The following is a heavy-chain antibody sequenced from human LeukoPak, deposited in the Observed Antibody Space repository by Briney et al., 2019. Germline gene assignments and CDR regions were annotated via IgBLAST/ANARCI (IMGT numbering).Heavy chain of an antibody. V-gene: IGHV1-69*06. CDR2: IIPIFGTA. J-gene: IGHJ3*02. D-gene: IGHD3-16*01. CDR1: GGTFSSYA. Sequence: GASVKVSCKASGGTFSSYAISWVRQAPGQGLEWMGGIIPIFGTANYAQKFQGRVTITADKSTSTAYMELSSLRSEDTAVYYCARSGGEPTGGYDAFDIWGQGTMVTVSS. CDR3: ARSGGEPTGGYDAFDI.